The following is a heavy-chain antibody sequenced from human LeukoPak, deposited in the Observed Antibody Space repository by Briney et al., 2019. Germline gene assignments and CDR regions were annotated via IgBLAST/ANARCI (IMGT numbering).Heavy chain of an antibody. CDR3: ARGHDYVWGSYRHNWFDP. Sequence: SETLSLTCAVYGGSFSGYYWSWIRQPPGKGLEWIGEINHSGSTNYNPSLKSRVTISVDTSKNQFSLKLSSVTAADTAVYYCARGHDYVWGSYRHNWFDPWGQGTLVTVSS. D-gene: IGHD3-16*02. CDR1: GGSFSGYY. J-gene: IGHJ5*02. V-gene: IGHV4-34*01. CDR2: INHSGST.